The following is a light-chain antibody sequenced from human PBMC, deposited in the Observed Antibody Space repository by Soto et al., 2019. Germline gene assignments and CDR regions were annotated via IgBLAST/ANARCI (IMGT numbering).Light chain of an antibody. V-gene: IGKV1-39*01. J-gene: IGKJ1*01. Sequence: DVQMTQSPSSQSASVGDSLTLTCRASQTVTSYLNWYQQKPGKAPKLLIYAASTLQSGVPSRFSGSGSGTEFTLTIISLQPEDFATYYCQQSYRFPKTFGRGTKVEVK. CDR1: QTVTSY. CDR2: AAS. CDR3: QQSYRFPKT.